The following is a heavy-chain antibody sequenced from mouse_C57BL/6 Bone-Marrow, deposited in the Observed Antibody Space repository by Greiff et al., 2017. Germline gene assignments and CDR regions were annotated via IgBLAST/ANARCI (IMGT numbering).Heavy chain of an antibody. D-gene: IGHD1-1*01. CDR1: GYTFTSYW. V-gene: IGHV1-5*01. J-gene: IGHJ2*01. CDR3: TRYYYGSSSYYFDY. CDR2: IYPGNSDT. Sequence: EVQRVESGTVLARPGASVKMSCKTSGYTFTSYWMHWVKQRPGQGLEWIGAIYPGNSDTSYNQKFKGKAKLTAVTSASTAYMELSSLTNEDSAVYYCTRYYYGSSSYYFDYWGQGTTLTVSS.